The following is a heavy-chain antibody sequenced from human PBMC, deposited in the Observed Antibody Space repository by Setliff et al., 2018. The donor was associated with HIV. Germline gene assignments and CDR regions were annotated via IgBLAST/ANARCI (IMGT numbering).Heavy chain of an antibody. V-gene: IGHV1-2*02. Sequence: GASVKVSCKASGYTFTGYYMHWVRQAPGQGLEWMGWINPNSGGTNYAQKFQGRVTMTRDTSISTAYMELSRLRSDDTAVYYCARGFRLRGIAAAAAFDYWGQGTLVTVSS. CDR2: INPNSGGT. D-gene: IGHD6-13*01. J-gene: IGHJ4*02. CDR1: GYTFTGYY. CDR3: ARGFRLRGIAAAAAFDY.